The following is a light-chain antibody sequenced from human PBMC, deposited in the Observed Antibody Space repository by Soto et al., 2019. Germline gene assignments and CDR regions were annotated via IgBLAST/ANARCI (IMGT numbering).Light chain of an antibody. J-gene: IGKJ1*01. CDR2: AAS. Sequence: DIQMTQSPSSLSASVGDRVTITCRASQGIRNALGWYQQKPGKAPKRLIYAASSLQSGVPSRFSGSGSGTEFTLTISSLQPEDFATYYCLQDNSYPRTFGQGTKVEIK. CDR3: LQDNSYPRT. CDR1: QGIRNA. V-gene: IGKV1-17*01.